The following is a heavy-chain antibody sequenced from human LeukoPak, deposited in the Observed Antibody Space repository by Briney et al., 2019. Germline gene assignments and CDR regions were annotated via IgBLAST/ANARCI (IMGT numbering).Heavy chain of an antibody. Sequence: GESLKISCKGSGYSFTSYWIGWVRQMPGKGLEWMGIIYPGDSDTRYSPSFQGQVTISADKSISTAYLQWSSLKASDTAMYYCARHPLDSSSWHPSFDYWGQGTLVTVSS. CDR1: GYSFTSYW. D-gene: IGHD6-13*01. J-gene: IGHJ4*02. V-gene: IGHV5-51*01. CDR3: ARHPLDSSSWHPSFDY. CDR2: IYPGDSDT.